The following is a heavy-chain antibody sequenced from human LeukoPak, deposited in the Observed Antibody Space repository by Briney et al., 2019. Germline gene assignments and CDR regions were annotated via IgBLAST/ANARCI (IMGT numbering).Heavy chain of an antibody. D-gene: IGHD3-9*01. CDR2: IIPIFGTA. CDR1: GGTFSSYA. CDR3: ARTGLAYYDILTGYSTQYYDY. Sequence: ASVKVSCKASGGTFSSYAISWVRQAPGQGLEWMGGIIPIFGTANYAQKFQGRVTITTDESTSTAYMELSSLRSEDTAVYYCARTGLAYYDILTGYSTQYYDYWGQGTLVTVSS. V-gene: IGHV1-69*05. J-gene: IGHJ4*02.